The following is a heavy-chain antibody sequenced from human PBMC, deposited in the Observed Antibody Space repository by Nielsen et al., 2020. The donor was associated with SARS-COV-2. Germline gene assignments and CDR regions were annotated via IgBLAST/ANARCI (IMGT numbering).Heavy chain of an antibody. J-gene: IGHJ6*02. CDR1: GFTFNNYG. Sequence: GEFLKISCAASGFTFNNYGFYWVRQAPGKGLEWVASISYEGSKKYYGDSLTGRFTVSRDTSKNTVYLQMNSLSAEDTAVYYRAKRRAVFMLTFGGEGAMDVWGQGTTVSVSS. V-gene: IGHV3-30*18. D-gene: IGHD3-16*01. CDR2: ISYEGSKK. CDR3: AKRRAVFMLTFGGEGAMDV.